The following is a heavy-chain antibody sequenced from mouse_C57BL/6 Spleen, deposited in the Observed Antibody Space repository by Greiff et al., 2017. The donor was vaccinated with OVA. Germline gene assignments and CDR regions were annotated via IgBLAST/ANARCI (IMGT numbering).Heavy chain of an antibody. J-gene: IGHJ3*01. CDR2: IWRGGST. D-gene: IGHD1-1*01. V-gene: IGHV2-5*01. Sequence: VQVVESGPGLVQPSQSLSITCTVSGFSLTSYGVHWVRQSPGKGLEWLGVIWRGGSTDYNAAFMSRLSITKDNSKSQVFFKMNSLQADDTAIYYCAKTGDGSSWGFAYWGQGTLVTVSA. CDR1: GFSLTSYG. CDR3: AKTGDGSSWGFAY.